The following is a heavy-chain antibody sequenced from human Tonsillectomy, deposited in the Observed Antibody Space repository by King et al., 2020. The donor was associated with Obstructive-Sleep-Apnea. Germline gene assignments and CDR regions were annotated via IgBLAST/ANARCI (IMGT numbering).Heavy chain of an antibody. Sequence: QVQLVESGGGAVQPGRSLRLSCAASEFSFNTYAMHWVRQAPGKGLEWVAVISYDGTNESYADSAKGRFTISRDNSKNTLYLQMNSLRAEDTAVYYCAKDPELWFGSMDVWGQGTTVTVSS. D-gene: IGHD3-10*01. J-gene: IGHJ6*02. V-gene: IGHV3-30*18. CDR1: EFSFNTYA. CDR2: ISYDGTNE. CDR3: AKDPELWFGSMDV.